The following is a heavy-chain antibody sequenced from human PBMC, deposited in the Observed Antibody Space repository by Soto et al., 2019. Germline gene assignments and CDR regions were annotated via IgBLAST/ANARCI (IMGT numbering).Heavy chain of an antibody. CDR1: GFSVPDYT. Sequence: PXGSLRLSCAAAGFSVPDYTIHEHSRAPDKGLEWVAIISDDGRNDYYADSVRGRFTISRDDSRNTLHLQMTSLRDDDTALYYCARDRVLGFCSGGSCGILDSWGRGAPVTVSS. V-gene: IGHV3-30*01. CDR3: ARDRVLGFCSGGSCGILDS. CDR2: ISDDGRND. D-gene: IGHD2-15*01. J-gene: IGHJ4*02.